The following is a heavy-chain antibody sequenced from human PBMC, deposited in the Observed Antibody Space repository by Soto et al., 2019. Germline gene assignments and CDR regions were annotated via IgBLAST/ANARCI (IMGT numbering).Heavy chain of an antibody. CDR3: ARALTQTMDV. D-gene: IGHD3-9*01. CDR2: INPKSGAT. V-gene: IGHV1-2*04. Sequence: ASVKVSCKASGYTFTGYYIHWVRQAPGQGLEWMGWINPKSGATTYAQKFQGWVTMTRDTSISTAYMELNTLKSDDTAVYFCARALTQTMDVWGQGTTVTVSS. CDR1: GYTFTGYY. J-gene: IGHJ6*02.